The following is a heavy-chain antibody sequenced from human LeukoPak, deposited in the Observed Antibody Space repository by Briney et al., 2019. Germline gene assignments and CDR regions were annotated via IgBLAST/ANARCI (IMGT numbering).Heavy chain of an antibody. Sequence: GGSLRLSCAASGFTFSSYGMSWVRQAPGKGLEWVSAISGSGGSTYYADSVEGRFTISRDNSKNTLYLQMNNLRPDDTALYYCAKGAGVGATDAFDLWGQGTLVTVSS. CDR2: ISGSGGST. J-gene: IGHJ3*01. CDR3: AKGAGVGATDAFDL. D-gene: IGHD1-26*01. V-gene: IGHV3-23*01. CDR1: GFTFSSYG.